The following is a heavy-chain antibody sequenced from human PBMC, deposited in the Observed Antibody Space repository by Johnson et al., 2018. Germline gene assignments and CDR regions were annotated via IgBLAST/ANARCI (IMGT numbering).Heavy chain of an antibody. CDR1: GFTFSGSA. Sequence: VQLVESGGGLVQPGGSLKLSCAASGFTFSGSAMHWVRQASGKGLEWVGRIRSKANSYATAYAASVKGRFTISRDDSKNTAYLQMNSLKTEDTAVYYCVKDKFGFYDGNDAFDIWGQGTMVTVSS. J-gene: IGHJ3*02. CDR2: IRSKANSYAT. CDR3: VKDKFGFYDGNDAFDI. V-gene: IGHV3-73*01. D-gene: IGHD2/OR15-2a*01.